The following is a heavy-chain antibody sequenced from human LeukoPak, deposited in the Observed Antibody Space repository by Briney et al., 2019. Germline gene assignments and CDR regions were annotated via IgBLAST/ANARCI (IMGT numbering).Heavy chain of an antibody. Sequence: PGGSLRLSCAASGFTFSSYAMSWVRQAPGKGLEWVSAISGGSTYYADSVKGRFTISRDNSKNTLYLQMNSLRAEDTAVYYCAKDRHPLYLEMVTNGYFDYWGQGTLVTVSS. CDR1: GFTFSSYA. D-gene: IGHD5-24*01. CDR2: ISGGST. V-gene: IGHV3-23*01. CDR3: AKDRHPLYLEMVTNGYFDY. J-gene: IGHJ4*02.